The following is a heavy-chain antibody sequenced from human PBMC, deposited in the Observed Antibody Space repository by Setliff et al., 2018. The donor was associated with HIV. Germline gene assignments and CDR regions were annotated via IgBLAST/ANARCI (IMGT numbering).Heavy chain of an antibody. J-gene: IGHJ4*02. CDR3: ARGYYNVWSGDPPLDY. CDR2: IYYSGST. D-gene: IGHD3-3*01. Sequence: PEETLSLTCTVSGGSISSYYWSWIRQPPGKGLEWIGYIYYSGSTNYNPSLKSRVTISVDTSKNQFSLKLSSVTAADTAVYYCARGYYNVWSGDPPLDYWGQGTLVTVSS. V-gene: IGHV4-59*01. CDR1: GGSISSYY.